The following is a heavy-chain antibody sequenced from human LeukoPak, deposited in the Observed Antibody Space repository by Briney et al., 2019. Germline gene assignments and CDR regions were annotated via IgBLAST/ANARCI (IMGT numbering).Heavy chain of an antibody. CDR1: GFTFSSYS. J-gene: IGHJ3*02. Sequence: GGSLRLSCAASGFTFSSYSMNWVRQAPGKGLEWVSSISSSSSYIYYADSVKGRFTISRDNAKNSLYLQMNSLRAEDTAVYYCAREDIVVVPAAYTAGTRHDAFDIWGQGTMVTVSS. CDR2: ISSSSSYI. D-gene: IGHD2-2*01. V-gene: IGHV3-21*01. CDR3: AREDIVVVPAAYTAGTRHDAFDI.